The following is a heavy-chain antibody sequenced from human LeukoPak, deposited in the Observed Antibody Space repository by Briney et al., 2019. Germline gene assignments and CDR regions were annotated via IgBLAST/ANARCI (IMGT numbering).Heavy chain of an antibody. CDR1: GYSISSGDY. V-gene: IGHV4-38-2*01. J-gene: IGHJ4*02. D-gene: IGHD2-8*01. CDR3: ARRPVYYGPFDY. CDR2: IYHSGST. Sequence: PSETLSLTCAVSGYSISSGDYWGWIRQPPGKGLEWIGSIYHSGSTYYNPSLKSRVTISLATSKNQFSLKLRSVTAADTALYYCARRPVYYGPFDYCGQGTLVTVSS.